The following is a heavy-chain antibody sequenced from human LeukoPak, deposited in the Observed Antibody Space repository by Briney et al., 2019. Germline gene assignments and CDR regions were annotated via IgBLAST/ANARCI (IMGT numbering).Heavy chain of an antibody. J-gene: IGHJ4*02. Sequence: SETLSLTCTVSGGSISSYYWSWIRQPAGRGLEWIGRIYTSGSTNYNPSLKSRVTMSVDTSKNQFSLKLSSVTAADTAVYYCARRGYILTGYYYFDYWGQGTLVTVSS. V-gene: IGHV4-4*07. CDR1: GGSISSYY. CDR2: IYTSGST. CDR3: ARRGYILTGYYYFDY. D-gene: IGHD3-9*01.